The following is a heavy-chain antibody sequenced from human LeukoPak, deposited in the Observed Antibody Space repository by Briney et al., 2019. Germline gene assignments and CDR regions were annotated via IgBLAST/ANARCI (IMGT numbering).Heavy chain of an antibody. CDR2: IPYDGSNK. CDR3: AKGYCGGDCYLDY. CDR1: GFTFSSYG. Sequence: GGSLRLSCAASGFTFSSYGMHWVRQAPGKGLEWVAVIPYDGSNKYYADSVKGRFTISRDNSKNTLYLQMNSLRAEDTAVYYCAKGYCGGDCYLDYWGQGTLVTVSS. J-gene: IGHJ4*02. V-gene: IGHV3-30*18. D-gene: IGHD2-21*02.